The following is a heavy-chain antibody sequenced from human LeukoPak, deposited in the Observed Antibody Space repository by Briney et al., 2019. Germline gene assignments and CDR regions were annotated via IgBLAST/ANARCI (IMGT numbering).Heavy chain of an antibody. V-gene: IGHV4-4*07. CDR1: GGSISSYY. CDR3: ARDRGSVPAAPYYYYFYMDV. J-gene: IGHJ6*03. Sequence: SETLSLTCTVSGGSISSYYWTWIRQPAGKGLEWIGRIYTSGSANYNPSLKRRVTMSVDTSKNQFSLKLISVTAADTAVYYCARDRGSVPAAPYYYYFYMDVWGKGTTVTVSS. CDR2: IYTSGSA. D-gene: IGHD2-2*01.